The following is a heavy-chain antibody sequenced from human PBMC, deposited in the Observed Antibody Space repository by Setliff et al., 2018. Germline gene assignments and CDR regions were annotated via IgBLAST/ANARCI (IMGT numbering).Heavy chain of an antibody. V-gene: IGHV4-61*10. CDR3: ARAAKYDSSGYYGFWFDP. Sequence: NPSETLSLTCTVSGDSISSATNYWSWIRQPAGKGLEWIGYIYSSGSTNNNPSLKSRATISVDTSKNQFSLKLSSVTAADTAVYYCARAAKYDSSGYYGFWFDPWGQGTLVTVSS. D-gene: IGHD3-22*01. CDR2: IYSSGST. J-gene: IGHJ5*02. CDR1: GDSISSATNY.